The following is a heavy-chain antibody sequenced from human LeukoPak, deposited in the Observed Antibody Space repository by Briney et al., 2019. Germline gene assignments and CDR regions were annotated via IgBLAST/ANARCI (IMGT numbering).Heavy chain of an antibody. CDR3: ARVLRLRLGELSFGY. Sequence: ASVKVSCKASGYTFTSYDINWVRQATGQGLEWMGWMNPNSGNTGYAQKFQGRVTMTRNTSISTAYMELSSLRSEDTAVYYCARVLRLRLGELSFGYWGQGTLVTVSS. CDR2: MNPNSGNT. J-gene: IGHJ4*02. CDR1: GYTFTSYD. D-gene: IGHD3-16*02. V-gene: IGHV1-8*01.